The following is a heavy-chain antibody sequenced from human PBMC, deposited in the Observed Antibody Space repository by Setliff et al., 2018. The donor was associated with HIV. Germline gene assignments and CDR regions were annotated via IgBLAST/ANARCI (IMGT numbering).Heavy chain of an antibody. CDR2: INLNGNT. D-gene: IGHD1-1*01. J-gene: IGHJ4*02. CDR3: ATIGGGTGNWIIDY. Sequence: SETLTLTCAVYGGSFSGYYWSWIRHSPGKGLEWIGEINLNGNTNYNPSLKSRVTISLDTSKNQFSLKLNSVTAADTAVYYCATIGGGTGNWIIDYWGQGTPVTVSS. CDR1: GGSFSGYY. V-gene: IGHV4-34*01.